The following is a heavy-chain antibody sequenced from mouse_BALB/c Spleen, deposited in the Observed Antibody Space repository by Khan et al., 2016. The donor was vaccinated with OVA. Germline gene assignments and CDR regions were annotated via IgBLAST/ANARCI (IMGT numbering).Heavy chain of an antibody. J-gene: IGHJ3*01. CDR3: ARPGLRLGAWFAY. CDR1: GYTFTDYA. CDR2: ISTYSGNT. D-gene: IGHD2-2*01. V-gene: IGHV1S137*01. Sequence: VQRVESGPELVRPGVSVKISCKGSGYTFTDYAMHWVKQSHAKSLEWIGVISTYSGNTNYNQKFKGKATMTVDKSSSTAYMELARLTSEDSAIYYCARPGLRLGAWFAYWGQGTLVTVSA.